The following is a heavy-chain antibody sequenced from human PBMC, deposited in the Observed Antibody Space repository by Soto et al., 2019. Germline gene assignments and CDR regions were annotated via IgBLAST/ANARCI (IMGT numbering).Heavy chain of an antibody. CDR3: AKFPRRTGDSCAYRDYCDY. Sequence: GGSLRLSCAACGFTVNGYAMTLVRQAPGKGLEWVSTISGGGSNTYYTDSVKGRFTISRDNSKNTLYAQLNSLRAEDTAVYYCAKFPRRTGDSCAYRDYCDYWRQGTLVTVSS. V-gene: IGHV3-23*01. CDR1: GFTVNGYA. CDR2: ISGGGSNT. D-gene: IGHD3-22*01. J-gene: IGHJ4*02.